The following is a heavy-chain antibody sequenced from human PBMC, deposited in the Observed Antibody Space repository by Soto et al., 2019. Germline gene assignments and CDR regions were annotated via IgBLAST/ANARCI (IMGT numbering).Heavy chain of an antibody. CDR2: ISYDGSNK. J-gene: IGHJ4*02. CDR1: GFTFSSYA. CDR3: AREGGGQQWLVLVPPGDY. Sequence: QVQLVESGGGVVQPGRSLRLSCAASGFTFSSYAMHWVRQAPGKGLEWMAVISYDGSNKYYADSVKGRFTISRDNSKNTLYLQMNSLRAEDTAVYYCAREGGGQQWLVLVPPGDYWGQGTLVTVSS. V-gene: IGHV3-30-3*01. D-gene: IGHD6-19*01.